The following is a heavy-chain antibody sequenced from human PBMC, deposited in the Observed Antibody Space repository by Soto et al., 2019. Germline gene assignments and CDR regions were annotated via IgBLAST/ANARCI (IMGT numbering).Heavy chain of an antibody. D-gene: IGHD1-26*01. Sequence: SVKVSCKASGGTFSSYAISWVRQAPGQGLEWMGGIIPIFGTANYAQKFQGRVTITADESTSTAYMELSSLRSEDTAVYYCARGGAYRYYYYGMDVWGQGTTVTVSS. V-gene: IGHV1-69*13. J-gene: IGHJ6*02. CDR2: IIPIFGTA. CDR1: GGTFSSYA. CDR3: ARGGAYRYYYYGMDV.